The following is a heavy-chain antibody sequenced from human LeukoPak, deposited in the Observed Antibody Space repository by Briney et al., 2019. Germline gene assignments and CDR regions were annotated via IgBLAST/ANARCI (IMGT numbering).Heavy chain of an antibody. J-gene: IGHJ4*02. CDR2: IRYDGSNK. Sequence: GGSLRLSCAAPGFTFSSYGMHWVRQAPGKGLEWVAFIRYDGSNKYYADSVRGRFTISRDNSKNTLYLQMNSLRAEDTAVYYCAKGRTTAEDYWGQGTLVTVSS. V-gene: IGHV3-30*02. CDR3: AKGRTTAEDY. D-gene: IGHD1-7*01. CDR1: GFTFSSYG.